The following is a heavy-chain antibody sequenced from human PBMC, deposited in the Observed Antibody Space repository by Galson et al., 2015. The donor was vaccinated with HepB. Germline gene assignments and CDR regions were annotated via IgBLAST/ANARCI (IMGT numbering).Heavy chain of an antibody. CDR3: ARENRDL. J-gene: IGHJ6*01. V-gene: IGHV3-74*01. CDR1: GFTFSGYY. CDR2: IDGDGSKI. Sequence: SLRLSCAASGFTFSGYYMHWVRQVPGQGLMWIARIDGDGSKIGYADSVKGRFTVSRDNPKNMLYLQLDSLRAEDTGVYYCARENRDLWGQGTTVTVSS. D-gene: IGHD2/OR15-2a*01.